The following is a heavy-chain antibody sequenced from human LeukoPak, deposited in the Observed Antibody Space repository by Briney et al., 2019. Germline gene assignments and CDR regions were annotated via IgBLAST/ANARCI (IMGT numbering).Heavy chain of an antibody. J-gene: IGHJ4*02. CDR2: IKQDGSEK. CDR3: AKAPIVVVPAATYYFDY. Sequence: GGSLRLSCAASGFTFSVYWMSWVRQAPGKGLEWVANIKQDGSEKYYVDSVKGRFTISRDNAKNSLYLQVNSLRAEDTAVYYCAKAPIVVVPAATYYFDYWGQGTLVTVSS. CDR1: GFTFSVYW. D-gene: IGHD2-2*01. V-gene: IGHV3-7*03.